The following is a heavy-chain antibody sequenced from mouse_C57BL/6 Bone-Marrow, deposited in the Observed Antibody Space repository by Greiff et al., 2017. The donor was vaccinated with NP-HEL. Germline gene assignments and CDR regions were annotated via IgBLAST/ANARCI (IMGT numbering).Heavy chain of an antibody. CDR2: INPNNGGT. Sequence: EVQLQQSGPELVKPGASVKIPCKASGYTFTDYNMDWVKQSHGKSLEWIGDINPNNGGTIYNQKFKGKATLTVVKSSSTAYMELRSLTSEDTAVYYCARSLAYWGQGTLVTVSA. V-gene: IGHV1-18*01. J-gene: IGHJ3*01. CDR1: GYTFTDYN. CDR3: ARSLAY.